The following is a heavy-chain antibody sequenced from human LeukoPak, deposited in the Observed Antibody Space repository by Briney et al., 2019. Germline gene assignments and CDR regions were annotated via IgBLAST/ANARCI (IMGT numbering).Heavy chain of an antibody. J-gene: IGHJ4*02. CDR2: IRQDGGDN. V-gene: IGHV3-7*03. CDR1: GFTFRNYW. CDR3: ARDQYDTWSRRGNFDS. D-gene: IGHD3-3*01. Sequence: PGGSLRLSCAGSGFTFRNYWMGWVRQPPGKGLEWVANIRQDGGDNHYVDSVKGRFTISRDNTKNSLYLQMNSLRVEDTAVFYCARDQYDTWSRRGNFDSWGQGTLVIVSS.